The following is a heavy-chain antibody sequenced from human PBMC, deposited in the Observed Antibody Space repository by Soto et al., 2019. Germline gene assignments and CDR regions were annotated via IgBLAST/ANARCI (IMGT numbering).Heavy chain of an antibody. CDR1: GFTFSSYS. Sequence: EVQLVESGGGLVKPGGSLRLSCAASGFTFSSYSMNWVRQAPGKGLEWVSSISSSSSYIYYADSVKGRFTISRDNAKNSLYLQMNSLRAEDTAVYYCVREEGCIAAAVCYYYYYGMDVWGQGTTVTVSS. J-gene: IGHJ6*02. V-gene: IGHV3-21*01. CDR2: ISSSSSYI. D-gene: IGHD6-13*01. CDR3: VREEGCIAAAVCYYYYYGMDV.